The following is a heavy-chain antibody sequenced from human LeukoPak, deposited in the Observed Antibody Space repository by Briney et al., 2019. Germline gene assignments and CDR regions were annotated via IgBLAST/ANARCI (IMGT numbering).Heavy chain of an antibody. CDR2: ISSSSSYI. V-gene: IGHV3-21*04. Sequence: EPGGSLRLSCAASGFTFSSYSMNWVRQAPGKGLEWVSSISSSSSYIYYADSVKGRFTISRDNAKNSLYLQMNSLRTDDTALYYCAKEAGYGSSWYTHFDSWGQGTLVTVSS. CDR1: GFTFSSYS. D-gene: IGHD6-13*01. CDR3: AKEAGYGSSWYTHFDS. J-gene: IGHJ4*02.